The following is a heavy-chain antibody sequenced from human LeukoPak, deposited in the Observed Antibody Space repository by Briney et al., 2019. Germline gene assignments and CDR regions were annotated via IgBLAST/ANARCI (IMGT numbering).Heavy chain of an antibody. D-gene: IGHD3-3*01. J-gene: IGHJ3*02. V-gene: IGHV4-59*01. CDR1: GXSISSYY. Sequence: SETLSLTCTVSGXSISSYYWSWIRQPPGKGLEWIGYIYYSGSTKYKPSLKSRVTISVDTSKNQFSLKLSSVTAADTAVYYCARGRFLDAFDIWGQGTMVTVSS. CDR2: IYYSGST. CDR3: ARGRFLDAFDI.